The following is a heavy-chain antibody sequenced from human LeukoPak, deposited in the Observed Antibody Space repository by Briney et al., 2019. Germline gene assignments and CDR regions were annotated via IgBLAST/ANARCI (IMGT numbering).Heavy chain of an antibody. CDR3: ASRYGPESYHL. J-gene: IGHJ5*02. D-gene: IGHD3-10*01. Sequence: ASVRVSCKASGYTFTGYYMHWVRQAPGQGVEWRGWIKPNSGGTNYAQKFQGRVTVTRETTITTPYIELRRLRSDAPAVYYCASRYGPESYHLWGQGTLVTVST. CDR2: IKPNSGGT. V-gene: IGHV1-2*02. CDR1: GYTFTGYY.